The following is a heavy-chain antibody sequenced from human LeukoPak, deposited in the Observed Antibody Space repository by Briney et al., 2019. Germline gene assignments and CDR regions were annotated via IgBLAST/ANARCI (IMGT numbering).Heavy chain of an antibody. J-gene: IGHJ4*02. CDR3: ARGARKGDDYGGFFDY. D-gene: IGHD4-23*01. Sequence: GGSLRLSCEASGFTFSIYEVNWVRQAPGKGLEWVAVVSYDGSYKDYADSVKGRFTISRDNSRNTLYLQMNSLRAQDTAVYYCARGARKGDDYGGFFDYWGQGTLVTVSS. CDR2: VSYDGSYK. V-gene: IGHV3-30*04. CDR1: GFTFSIYE.